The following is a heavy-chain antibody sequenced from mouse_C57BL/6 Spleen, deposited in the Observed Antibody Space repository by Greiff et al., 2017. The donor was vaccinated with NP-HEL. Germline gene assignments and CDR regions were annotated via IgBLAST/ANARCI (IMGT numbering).Heavy chain of an antibody. CDR1: GYTFTSYW. Sequence: VQLVESGAELAKPGASVKLSCKASGYTFTSYWMHWVKQRPGQGLEWIGYINPSSGYTKYNQKFKDKATLTADKSSSTAYMQLSSLTYEDSAVYYCARYISTTVVATGDYYAMDYWGQGTSVTVSS. J-gene: IGHJ4*01. V-gene: IGHV1-7*01. D-gene: IGHD1-1*01. CDR2: INPSSGYT. CDR3: ARYISTTVVATGDYYAMDY.